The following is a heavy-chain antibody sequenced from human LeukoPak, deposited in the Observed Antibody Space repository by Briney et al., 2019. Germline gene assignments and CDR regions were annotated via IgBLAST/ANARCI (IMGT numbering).Heavy chain of an antibody. Sequence: GGSLRLSXAASGFTFSSYGMHGVCQAPGKGLEWVAVIWYDGSNKYYADSVKGRFTISRDNSKNTLYLQMNSLRAEDTAVYYCAKGYSYGHWGDYWGQGTLVTVSS. J-gene: IGHJ4*02. D-gene: IGHD5-18*01. V-gene: IGHV3-33*06. CDR1: GFTFSSYG. CDR3: AKGYSYGHWGDY. CDR2: IWYDGSNK.